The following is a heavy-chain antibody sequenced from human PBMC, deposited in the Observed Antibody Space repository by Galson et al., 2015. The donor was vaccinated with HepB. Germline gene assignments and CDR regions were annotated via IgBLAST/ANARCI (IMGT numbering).Heavy chain of an antibody. CDR1: GFTFSGSA. V-gene: IGHV3-73*01. Sequence: SLRLSCAASGFTFSGSAIHWVRQASGGGPEWIGHIRSKATNYAALYVPSLKGRFTISRDDSKNMAYLHMRSLKTGDTAVYYCVRSGDFSGYSSRWGQGTLVTVSS. CDR3: VRSGDFSGYSSR. CDR2: IRSKATNYAA. D-gene: IGHD6-13*01. J-gene: IGHJ4*02.